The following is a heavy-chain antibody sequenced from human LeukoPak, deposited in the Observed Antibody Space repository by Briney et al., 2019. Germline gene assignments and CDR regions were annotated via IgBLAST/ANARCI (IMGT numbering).Heavy chain of an antibody. J-gene: IGHJ4*02. D-gene: IGHD1-26*01. Sequence: GDSVKVSCKASGYTFIGHHMHWVRQAPGQGLEWMGWILPNSGGTHYGQKFQGRVTMTGDTSINTACIELTRLTSDDTAVYYCSRDGPSGSNMASDYWGQGTLVTVPS. CDR2: ILPNSGGT. CDR1: GYTFIGHH. CDR3: SRDGPSGSNMASDY. V-gene: IGHV1-2*02.